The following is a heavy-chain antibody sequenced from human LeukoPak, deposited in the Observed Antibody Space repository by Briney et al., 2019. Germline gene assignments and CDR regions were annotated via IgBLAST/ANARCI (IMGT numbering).Heavy chain of an antibody. J-gene: IGHJ3*02. Sequence: GGSLRLSCAASGFTFSSYAMNWVRQAPGKGLEWVAVISYDGSNKYYADSVKGRFTISRDNSKNTLYLQMNSLRAEDTAVYYCAGWSGWLYAFDIWGQGTMVTVSS. CDR3: AGWSGWLYAFDI. CDR1: GFTFSSYA. V-gene: IGHV3-30-3*01. D-gene: IGHD6-19*01. CDR2: ISYDGSNK.